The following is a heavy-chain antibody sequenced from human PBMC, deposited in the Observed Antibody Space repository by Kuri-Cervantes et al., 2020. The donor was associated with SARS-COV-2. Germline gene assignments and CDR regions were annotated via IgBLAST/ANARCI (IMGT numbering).Heavy chain of an antibody. CDR2: ISGSGGST. D-gene: IGHD6-13*01. CDR1: GFTFSSYA. Sequence: GESLKISCAASGFTFSSYAMSWVRQAPGKGLEWVSAISGSGGSTYYADSVKGRFTISRDNSKNTLYLQMSSLRAEDTAVYYCTTVHEQQLAYYYYYGMDVWGQGTTVTVSS. J-gene: IGHJ6*02. CDR3: TTVHEQQLAYYYYYGMDV. V-gene: IGHV3-23*01.